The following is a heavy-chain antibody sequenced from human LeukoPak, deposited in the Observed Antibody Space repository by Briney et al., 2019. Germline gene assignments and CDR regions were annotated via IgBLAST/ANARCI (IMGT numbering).Heavy chain of an antibody. J-gene: IGHJ3*02. V-gene: IGHV1-46*01. D-gene: IGHD2-15*01. CDR2: INPSGGST. Sequence: ASVKVSCKASGYTFTSYYMHWVRQAPGQGLEWMGIINPSGGSTSYAQKFQGRVTITADKSTSTAYMELSSLRSEDTAVYYCARDLCSGGSCYLGRGDAFDIWGQGTMVTVSS. CDR1: GYTFTSYY. CDR3: ARDLCSGGSCYLGRGDAFDI.